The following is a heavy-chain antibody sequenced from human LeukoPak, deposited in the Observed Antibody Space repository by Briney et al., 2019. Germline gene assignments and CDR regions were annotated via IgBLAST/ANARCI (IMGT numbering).Heavy chain of an antibody. CDR3: AKRFPTYYYDSSDY. Sequence: PGGSLRLSCAASGFTLSSYAMTWVRQAPGKGLEWVSVISGSGDSTYYADSVKGRFTISRDNSENTLYLQMNSLRAEDTAVYYCAKRFPTYYYDSSDYWGQGTLVTVSS. J-gene: IGHJ4*02. D-gene: IGHD3-22*01. V-gene: IGHV3-23*01. CDR1: GFTLSSYA. CDR2: ISGSGDST.